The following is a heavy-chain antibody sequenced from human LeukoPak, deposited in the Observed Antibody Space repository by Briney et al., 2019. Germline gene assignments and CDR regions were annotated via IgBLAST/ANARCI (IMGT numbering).Heavy chain of an antibody. CDR1: GLTFDDYA. CDR3: AKAPIAAAGTMRYYFDY. J-gene: IGHJ4*02. Sequence: GRSLRHSFAASGLTFDDYAMHWVPQPPGKGLEGVSGISWNSGSIGYAHSQKGRFTFSRDNAKNSLYLQMTSLRAEDMALYDCAKAPIAAAGTMRYYFDYWGEGTVVTVSS. D-gene: IGHD6-13*01. V-gene: IGHV3-9*03. CDR2: ISWNSGSI.